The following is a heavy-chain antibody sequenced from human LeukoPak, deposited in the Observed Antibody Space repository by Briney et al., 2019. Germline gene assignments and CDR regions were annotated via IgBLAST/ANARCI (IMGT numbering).Heavy chain of an antibody. D-gene: IGHD6-19*01. Sequence: ASVTVSCKASGYTFTSYGICWVLQAPGQGLEWMGWISAYNGNTNYAQKLQGRVTMTIDTSTSTAYMELRSLRSDDTAVYYCARNAVAGSSDYWGQGTLVTVSS. CDR2: ISAYNGNT. CDR1: GYTFTSYG. CDR3: ARNAVAGSSDY. V-gene: IGHV1-18*01. J-gene: IGHJ4*02.